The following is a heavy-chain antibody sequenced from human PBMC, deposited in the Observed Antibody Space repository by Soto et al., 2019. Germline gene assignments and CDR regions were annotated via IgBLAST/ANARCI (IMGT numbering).Heavy chain of an antibody. Sequence: QVQLVESGGALVNPGGSLRLSCAASGLIFSDYYMAWIRQAPGKGLEWVSYISRDGNAGYYADSVKGRFTISRDNANNSLSLQMNSLRAEDSATYYCARQNAESMRYYHGMDVWGPGTTVTVSS. V-gene: IGHV3-11*01. CDR1: GLIFSDYY. J-gene: IGHJ6*02. CDR2: ISRDGNAG. CDR3: ARQNAESMRYYHGMDV. D-gene: IGHD1-20*01.